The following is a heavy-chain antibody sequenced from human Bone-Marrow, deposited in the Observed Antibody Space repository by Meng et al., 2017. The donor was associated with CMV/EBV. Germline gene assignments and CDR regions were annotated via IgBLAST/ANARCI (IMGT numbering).Heavy chain of an antibody. CDR3: ARRVGWNDDRSFDY. J-gene: IGHJ4*02. CDR2: IYHSGST. CDR1: GGSISSSNW. V-gene: IGHV4-4*02. Sequence: SETLSLTCAVSGGSISSSNWWSWVRQPPGKGLEWIGEIYHSGSTNYNPSLKSRVTISVDKSKNQFSLKLSSVTAADTAVYYCARRVGWNDDRSFDYWGQGTLVTVSS. D-gene: IGHD1-1*01.